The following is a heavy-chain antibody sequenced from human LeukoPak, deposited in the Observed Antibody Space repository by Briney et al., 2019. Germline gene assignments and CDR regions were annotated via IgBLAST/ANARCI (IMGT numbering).Heavy chain of an antibody. Sequence: ASVKVSCKASGYTFTGYYMHWVRQAPGQGLEWMGWINPNSGGPNYAQKFQGRVTMTRDTSISTAYMELSRLRSDDTAVYYCARVGYSSSSPFDYWGQGTLVTVSS. J-gene: IGHJ4*02. CDR1: GYTFTGYY. CDR3: ARVGYSSSSPFDY. CDR2: INPNSGGP. V-gene: IGHV1-2*02. D-gene: IGHD6-6*01.